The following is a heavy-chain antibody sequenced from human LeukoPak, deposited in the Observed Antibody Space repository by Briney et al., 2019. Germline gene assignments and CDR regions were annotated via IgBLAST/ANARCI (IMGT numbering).Heavy chain of an antibody. D-gene: IGHD3-22*01. J-gene: IGHJ6*03. CDR3: ARDYYDSSGYYYYYYYMDV. CDR1: GYTFTSYG. V-gene: IGHV1-18*01. CDR2: ISAYNDNT. Sequence: ASVKVSCKASGYTFTSYGISWVRQAPGQGLEWMGWISAYNDNTNYAQKLQGRVTMTTDTSTSTAYMELRSLRSDDTAVYYCARDYYDSSGYYYYYYYMDVWGKGTTVTVSS.